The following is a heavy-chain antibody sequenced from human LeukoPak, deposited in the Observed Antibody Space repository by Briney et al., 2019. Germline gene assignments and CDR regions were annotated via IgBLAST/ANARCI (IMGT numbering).Heavy chain of an antibody. CDR3: ARGRAVAGNGANFDY. CDR2: INPNSGGT. CDR1: GYTFTGDY. Sequence: ASVKVSCKASGYTFTGDYMHWVRQAPGQGLEWMGWINPNSGGTNYAQKFQGRVTMTRDTSISTAYMELSRLRSDDTAVYYCARGRAVAGNGANFDYWGQGTLVTVSS. D-gene: IGHD6-19*01. J-gene: IGHJ4*02. V-gene: IGHV1-2*02.